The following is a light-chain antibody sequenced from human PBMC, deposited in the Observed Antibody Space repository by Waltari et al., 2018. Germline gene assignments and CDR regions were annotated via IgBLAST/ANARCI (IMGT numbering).Light chain of an antibody. V-gene: IGLV2-11*01. Sequence: QSALTQPRPVSGSPGQSVTIPCTGTSSYVGGYHYVSLYQQHPDKAPKLIIDDINQRPSGVPDGFSGSKSGNTASLTISGLQAEDEADYYCCSYVGSNIYWVFGGGTKLTVL. CDR3: CSYVGSNIYWV. J-gene: IGLJ3*02. CDR2: DIN. CDR1: SSYVGGYHY.